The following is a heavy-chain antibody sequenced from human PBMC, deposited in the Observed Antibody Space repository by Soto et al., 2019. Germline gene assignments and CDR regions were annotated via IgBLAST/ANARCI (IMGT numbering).Heavy chain of an antibody. CDR3: AREKLNYDILSGYSTHFDY. CDR2: IYYSGST. Sequence: QVQLQESGPGLVKPSQTLSLTCTVSGGSISSGGYYWSWIRQHPGKGLEWIGSIYYSGSTYYNPSLKSRVTLSVYTSKNPFSLKLSSVTAADTAVYYCAREKLNYDILSGYSTHFDYWGQGTLVTVSS. CDR1: GGSISSGGYY. J-gene: IGHJ4*02. V-gene: IGHV4-31*03. D-gene: IGHD3-9*01.